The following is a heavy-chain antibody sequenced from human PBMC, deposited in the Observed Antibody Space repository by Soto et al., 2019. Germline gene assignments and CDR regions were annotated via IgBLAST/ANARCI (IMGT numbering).Heavy chain of an antibody. Sequence: ASVKVSCKASGGTFSSYAISWVRQAPGQGLEWMGGIIPIFGTANYAQKFQGRVTITADESTSTAYMELSSLRSEDTAVYYCARDPVDTAMVTHTESWGQGTLVTVSS. J-gene: IGHJ4*02. CDR2: IIPIFGTA. D-gene: IGHD5-18*01. V-gene: IGHV1-69*13. CDR1: GGTFSSYA. CDR3: ARDPVDTAMVTHTES.